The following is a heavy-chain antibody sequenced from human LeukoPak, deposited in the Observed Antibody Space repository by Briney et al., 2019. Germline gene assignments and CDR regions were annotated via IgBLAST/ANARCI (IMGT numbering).Heavy chain of an antibody. D-gene: IGHD5-12*01. CDR3: ARRDSGYAYFDY. V-gene: IGHV4-31*03. Sequence: SQTLSLTCTVSGDSISSGDYHWSWIRQHPGKGLEWIGYIYYSGSAYYNPSLQSRATKSVDTSKNQFSLKLSSVTAADTAVYYCARRDSGYAYFDYWGQGTLVTASS. CDR1: GDSISSGDYH. CDR2: IYYSGSA. J-gene: IGHJ4*02.